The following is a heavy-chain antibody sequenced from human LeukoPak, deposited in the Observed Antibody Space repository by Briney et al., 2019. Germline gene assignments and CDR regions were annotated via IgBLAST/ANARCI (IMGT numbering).Heavy chain of an antibody. CDR1: GGSVSTYY. Sequence: PSETLSLTCTVSGGSVSTYYWSWIRQPPGKGLEWTGFIYNSESTNYNPSLRSRVTISLDTSKNQFSLKLTSVTAADTAVYYCARDFTVGAPKRAFDIWGQGTMVTVST. J-gene: IGHJ3*02. D-gene: IGHD1-26*01. CDR3: ARDFTVGAPKRAFDI. CDR2: IYNSEST. V-gene: IGHV4-59*02.